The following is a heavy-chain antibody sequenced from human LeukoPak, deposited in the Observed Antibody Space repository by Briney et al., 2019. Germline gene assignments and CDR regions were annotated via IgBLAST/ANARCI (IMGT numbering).Heavy chain of an antibody. D-gene: IGHD3-22*01. CDR3: ASSFGSGYLGY. V-gene: IGHV4-59*01. Sequence: PSETLSLTCTVSGGSISSYYWSWIRQPAGKGLEWIGYIYYSGSTNYNPSLKSRVTISVDTSKNQFSLKLSSVTAADTAVYYCASSFGSGYLGYWGQGTLVTVSS. CDR1: GGSISSYY. J-gene: IGHJ4*02. CDR2: IYYSGST.